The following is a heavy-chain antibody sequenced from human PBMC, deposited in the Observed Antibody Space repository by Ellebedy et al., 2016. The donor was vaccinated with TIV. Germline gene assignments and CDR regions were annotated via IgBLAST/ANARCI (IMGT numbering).Heavy chain of an antibody. CDR1: GGSISSTVW. CDR3: ASGHTGSFGLHS. J-gene: IGHJ5*02. V-gene: IGHV4-4*02. D-gene: IGHD1-26*01. Sequence: MPSETLSLTCAVSGGSISSTVWWPWVRRPPGKGLEWNGEIFHSWTTSYPPSLKSRVTISLDKSKNQFSLNLTSVTAADTAVYYCASGHTGSFGLHSWGQGTLVTVSS. CDR2: IFHSWTT.